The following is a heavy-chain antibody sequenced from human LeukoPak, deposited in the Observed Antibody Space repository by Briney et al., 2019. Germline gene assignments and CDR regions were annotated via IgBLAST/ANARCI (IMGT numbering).Heavy chain of an antibody. V-gene: IGHV4-59*12. J-gene: IGHJ3*02. CDR1: GGSISSYY. D-gene: IGHD3-22*01. CDR3: ARDLSAYYYDSSAAFDI. CDR2: IYYSGST. Sequence: SETLSLTCTVSGGSISSYYWSWIRQPPGKGLEWIGYIYYSGSTNYNPSLKSRVTISVDTSKNQFSLKLSSVTAADTAVYYCARDLSAYYYDSSAAFDIWGQGTMVTVSS.